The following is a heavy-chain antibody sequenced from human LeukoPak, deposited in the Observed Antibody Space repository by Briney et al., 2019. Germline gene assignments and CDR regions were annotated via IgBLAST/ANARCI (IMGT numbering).Heavy chain of an antibody. CDR1: GGSFSGYY. J-gene: IGHJ1*01. V-gene: IGHV4-34*01. D-gene: IGHD2-2*01. CDR3: ASSSGQDIVVVPAADHSGPKYFQH. Sequence: SETLSLTCAVYGGSFSGYYWSWIRQPPGKGLEWIGEINHSGSTNYNPSLKSRDTRSVDTSKNQFSLKLSSVTAADTAVYYCASSSGQDIVVVPAADHSGPKYFQHWGQGTLVTVSS. CDR2: INHSGST.